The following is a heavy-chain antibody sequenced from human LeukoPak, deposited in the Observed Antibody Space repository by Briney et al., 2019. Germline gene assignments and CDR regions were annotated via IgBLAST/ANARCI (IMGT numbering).Heavy chain of an antibody. D-gene: IGHD3-22*01. Sequence: SETLSLNCTVSGGSITSYYWTWMRQPPGKGLEWIGYEYYTGYTKYNPSLKSRVTMSVDTSKNQFSLKLSSVTAADTAVYYCASSSSGGYYYDYWGQGTLVTVSS. CDR2: EYYTGYT. CDR1: GGSITSYY. V-gene: IGHV4-59*01. J-gene: IGHJ4*02. CDR3: ASSSSGGYYYDY.